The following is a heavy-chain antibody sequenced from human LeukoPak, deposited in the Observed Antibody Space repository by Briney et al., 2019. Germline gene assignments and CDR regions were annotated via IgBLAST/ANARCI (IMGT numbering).Heavy chain of an antibody. CDR1: GFTFSSYS. V-gene: IGHV3-21*01. Sequence: PGGSLRLSCAASGFTFSSYSMNWVRQAPGKGLEWVSSISSSSSYIYYADSVKGRFTISRDNAKNSLYLQMNSLRAEDTAVYYCARGRITMVRGVLNYYYYMDVWGKGTTVTISS. CDR2: ISSSSSYI. J-gene: IGHJ6*03. CDR3: ARGRITMVRGVLNYYYYMDV. D-gene: IGHD3-10*01.